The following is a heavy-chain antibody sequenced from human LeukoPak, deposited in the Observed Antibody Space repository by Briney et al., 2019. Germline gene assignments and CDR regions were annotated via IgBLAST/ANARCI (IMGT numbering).Heavy chain of an antibody. CDR3: AKNEEGYYYYGMDV. D-gene: IGHD1-1*01. Sequence: GGSLRLSCAASGFTFSNYAMSWVRQAPGKGLEWVSAISGSGVSTYYADSVKGRFTISRDNSKNTLYLQMNSLRAEDTAVYYCAKNEEGYYYYGMDVRGQGTTVTVSS. CDR2: ISGSGVST. CDR1: GFTFSNYA. J-gene: IGHJ6*02. V-gene: IGHV3-23*01.